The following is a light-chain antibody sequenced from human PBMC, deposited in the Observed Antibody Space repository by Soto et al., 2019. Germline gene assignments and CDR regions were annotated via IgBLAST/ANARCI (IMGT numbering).Light chain of an antibody. Sequence: IVLTQSPGTLSLTPGKRATLSCRASQSISSSYLAWYQQRPGQAPRLLIYGASSRATGIPDRFSGSGSGTEFTLTISRLEPEDFAVYYCQQYGSSQTFGQGTKVDIK. J-gene: IGKJ1*01. V-gene: IGKV3-20*01. CDR1: QSISSSY. CDR3: QQYGSSQT. CDR2: GAS.